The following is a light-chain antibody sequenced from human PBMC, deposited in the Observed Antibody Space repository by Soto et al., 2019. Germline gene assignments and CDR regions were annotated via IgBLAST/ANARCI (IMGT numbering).Light chain of an antibody. CDR3: QQYNINWT. CDR2: EAS. J-gene: IGKJ1*01. Sequence: DLPMTQSPSTLSASVGDRVTITSRASPRISRWWAWYPPKPGKAPKLLIYEASTLKSVVPSSCSGGASATEFILTIRSLKPGYVASYYCQQYNINWTFGQGTKVDI. V-gene: IGKV1-5*03. CDR1: PRISRW.